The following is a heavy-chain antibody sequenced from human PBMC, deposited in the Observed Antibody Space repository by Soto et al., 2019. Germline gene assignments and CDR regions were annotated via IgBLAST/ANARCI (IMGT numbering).Heavy chain of an antibody. J-gene: IGHJ6*02. CDR3: ARALWSGFGMDV. V-gene: IGHV4-31*03. CDR2: IYYSGST. D-gene: IGHD3-3*01. CDR1: GGSISSGGYY. Sequence: SETLSLTCTVSGGSISSGGYYWSWIRQHPGRGLEWIGYIYYSGSTYYNPSLKSRVTISVDTSKNQFSLKLSSVTAADTAVYYCARALWSGFGMDVWGQGTTVTVSS.